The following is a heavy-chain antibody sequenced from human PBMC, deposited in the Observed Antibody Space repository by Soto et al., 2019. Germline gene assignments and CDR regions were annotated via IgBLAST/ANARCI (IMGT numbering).Heavy chain of an antibody. Sequence: EVQLVESGGGLVQPGGSLRLSCAASGFTVSSNYMSWVRQAPGKGLEWVSVIYSGGSTYYADYVKGRFTISRDNSKNTLYLQMNSLRAEDTAVYYCARARPYDFWSGYYLDYWGQGTLVTVSS. CDR1: GFTVSSNY. CDR3: ARARPYDFWSGYYLDY. J-gene: IGHJ4*02. D-gene: IGHD3-3*01. V-gene: IGHV3-66*01. CDR2: IYSGGST.